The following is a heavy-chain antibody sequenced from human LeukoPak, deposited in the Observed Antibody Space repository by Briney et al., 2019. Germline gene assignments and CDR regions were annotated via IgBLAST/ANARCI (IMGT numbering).Heavy chain of an antibody. CDR1: GFTFSDYA. CDR2: LSGSGAGT. Sequence: GGSLRLSCAASGFTFSDYALGWVRQAPGRGLEWVATLSGSGAGTYYSDSVQGRFTISRDNSKRTLFLQMNSLRAEDTAVYYCANDCSSTSCYVPAYWGQGTLVTVSS. CDR3: ANDCSSTSCYVPAY. D-gene: IGHD2-2*01. J-gene: IGHJ4*02. V-gene: IGHV3-23*01.